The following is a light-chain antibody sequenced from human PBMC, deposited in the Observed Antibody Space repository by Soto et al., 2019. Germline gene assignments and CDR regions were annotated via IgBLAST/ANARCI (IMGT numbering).Light chain of an antibody. J-gene: IGKJ5*01. V-gene: IGKV3D-15*01. CDR1: QSVGDY. CDR2: GAS. CDR3: QQYNSWPPIT. Sequence: EIVLMQSTGTLSLSPGKRATLSCRASQSVGDYLAWYQQRPGRAPRLLIYGASNRATGIPDRFSGGGSGTEFTLTISSLQSEDFVVYYCQQYNSWPPITFGQGTRLEIK.